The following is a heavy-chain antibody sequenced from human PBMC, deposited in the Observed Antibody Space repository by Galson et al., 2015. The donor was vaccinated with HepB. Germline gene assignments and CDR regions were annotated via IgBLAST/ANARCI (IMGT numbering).Heavy chain of an antibody. CDR3: ASGGGEYYDILTGSFHGAFDI. V-gene: IGHV3-66*01. CDR1: GFTVSSNY. D-gene: IGHD3-9*01. Sequence: SLRLSCAASGFTVSSNYMSWVRQAPGKGLEWVSVIYSGGSTYYADSVKGRFTISRDNSKNTLYLQMNSLRAEDTAVYYCASGGGEYYDILTGSFHGAFDIWGQGTMVTVSS. CDR2: IYSGGST. J-gene: IGHJ3*02.